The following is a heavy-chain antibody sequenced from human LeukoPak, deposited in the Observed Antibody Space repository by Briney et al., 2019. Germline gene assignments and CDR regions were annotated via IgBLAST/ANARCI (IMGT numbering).Heavy chain of an antibody. V-gene: IGHV3-30*18. CDR3: AKDRGYCSGGSCYHTDY. Sequence: GGSLRLSCAASGFTFSSNDIHWVRQAPGKGLEWVAVISYDGSNKYYADSVKGRFTISRDNSNNTLYLQMNSLRTEDTAVYYCAKDRGYCSGGSCYHTDYWGQGTLVTVSS. CDR2: ISYDGSNK. J-gene: IGHJ4*02. D-gene: IGHD2-15*01. CDR1: GFTFSSND.